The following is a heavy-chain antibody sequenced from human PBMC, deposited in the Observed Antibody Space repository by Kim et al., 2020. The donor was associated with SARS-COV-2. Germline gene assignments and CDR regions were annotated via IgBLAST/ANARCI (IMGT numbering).Heavy chain of an antibody. D-gene: IGHD3-22*01. CDR3: ARDWKMVITQDWFDP. J-gene: IGHJ5*02. CDR2: IWYDGSNK. CDR1: GFTFSSYG. Sequence: GGSLRLSCAASGFTFSSYGMHWVRQAPGKGLEWVAVIWYDGSNKYYADSVKGRFTISRDNSKNTLYLQMNSLRAEDTAVYYCARDWKMVITQDWFDPWGQGTLVTVSS. V-gene: IGHV3-33*01.